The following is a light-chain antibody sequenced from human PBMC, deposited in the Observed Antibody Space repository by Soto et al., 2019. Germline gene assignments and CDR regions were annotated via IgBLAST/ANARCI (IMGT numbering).Light chain of an antibody. CDR1: QSISSY. J-gene: IGKJ3*01. CDR2: AAS. V-gene: IGKV1-39*01. CDR3: KQSYSTPS. Sequence: DIQMTQSPSSLSASVGDRVTITCRASQSISSYLNCYQQKPGKAPKLLIYAASSLQSGVPSRFSGSGSGTDFTLTSSSLQPEDFETYYCKQSYSTPSFGPGNKVDIK.